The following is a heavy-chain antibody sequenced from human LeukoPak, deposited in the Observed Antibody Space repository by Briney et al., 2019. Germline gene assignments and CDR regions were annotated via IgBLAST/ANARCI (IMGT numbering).Heavy chain of an antibody. CDR2: IIPIFGTA. D-gene: IGHD2-21*02. Sequence: VASVKVSCKASGGTFSSYAISWVRQAPGQGLEWMGGIIPIFGTANYAQKFQGRVTITADESTSTAYMELSSLRSEDTAVYYCARGEVVVVTATNFPHPPQYYYYYYGMDVWGQGTTVTVSS. V-gene: IGHV1-69*13. J-gene: IGHJ6*02. CDR1: GGTFSSYA. CDR3: ARGEVVVVTATNFPHPPQYYYYYYGMDV.